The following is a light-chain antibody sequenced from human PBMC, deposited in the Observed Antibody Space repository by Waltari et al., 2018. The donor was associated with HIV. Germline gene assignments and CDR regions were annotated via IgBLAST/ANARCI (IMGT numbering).Light chain of an antibody. CDR2: DVS. Sequence: QSALTHPASVSGSPGQSITISCTGTSSDVGGYNYVSWYQQHPGKAPKLMIYDVSKRPSGVSNRFSGSKSGNTASLTISGLQAEDEADYYCSSYTSSSTVVCGGGTKLTVL. V-gene: IGLV2-14*01. CDR1: SSDVGGYNY. CDR3: SSYTSSSTVV. J-gene: IGLJ2*01.